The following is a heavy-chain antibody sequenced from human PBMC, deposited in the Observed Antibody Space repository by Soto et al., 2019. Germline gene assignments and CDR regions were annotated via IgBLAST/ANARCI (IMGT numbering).Heavy chain of an antibody. V-gene: IGHV3-72*01. CDR3: ARDNWGSYDY. D-gene: IGHD3-16*01. CDR2: SESKGNGSTT. J-gene: IGHJ4*02. Sequence: EVQLVESGGGLVQPGGSLRLSCAASGFTFNEYFMDWVRQTPGKGLEWVGRSESKGNGSTTEYAASVKGRFTMSRDESKNSLYLQMNSLKTEDTAVYYCARDNWGSYDYWGQGTLVTVSS. CDR1: GFTFNEYF.